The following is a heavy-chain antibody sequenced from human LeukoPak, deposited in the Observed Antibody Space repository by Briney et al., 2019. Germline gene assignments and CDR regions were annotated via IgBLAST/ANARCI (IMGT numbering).Heavy chain of an antibody. CDR1: GYTFTSYA. Sequence: ASVKVSCKASGYTFTSYAMHWVRQAPGQRLEWMGWINAGNGNTKYSQKFQGRVTITRDTSASTAYMELSSLRSEDTAVYYCAILRGRSYYFDYWGQGTLVTVSS. CDR2: INAGNGNT. CDR3: AILRGRSYYFDY. D-gene: IGHD1-26*01. V-gene: IGHV1-3*01. J-gene: IGHJ4*02.